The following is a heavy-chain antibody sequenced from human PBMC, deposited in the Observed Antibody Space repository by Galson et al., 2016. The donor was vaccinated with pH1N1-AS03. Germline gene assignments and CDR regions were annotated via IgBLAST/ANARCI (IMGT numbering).Heavy chain of an antibody. D-gene: IGHD1-26*01. J-gene: IGHJ3*01. Sequence: SLRLSCAASGFTFSDFAMHWVRQAPGKGLDWVAVTSYDGSNKYYEDSVKGRFTISRDSSKNTLCLQMNSLRPEDTAMYYCARDYIVGATRGAGTFDVWGHGTMVTVSS. V-gene: IGHV3-30-3*01. CDR2: TSYDGSNK. CDR3: ARDYIVGATRGAGTFDV. CDR1: GFTFSDFA.